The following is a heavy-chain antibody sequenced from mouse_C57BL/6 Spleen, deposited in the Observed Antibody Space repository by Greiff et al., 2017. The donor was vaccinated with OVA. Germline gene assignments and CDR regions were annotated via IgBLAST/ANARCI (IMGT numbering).Heavy chain of an antibody. CDR2: IHPNSGST. J-gene: IGHJ4*01. D-gene: IGHD2-4*01. V-gene: IGHV1-64*01. Sequence: VQLQQPGAELVKPGASVKLSCKASGYTFTSYWMHWVKQRPGQGLEWIGMIHPNSGSTNYNEKFKSKATLTVDKSSSTADMQLSSLTSEDSAVYYCAREEIYYDYDGYAMDYWGQGTSVTVSS. CDR3: AREEIYYDYDGYAMDY. CDR1: GYTFTSYW.